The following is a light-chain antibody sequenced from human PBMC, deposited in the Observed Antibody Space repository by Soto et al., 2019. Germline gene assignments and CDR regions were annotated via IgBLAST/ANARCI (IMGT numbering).Light chain of an antibody. CDR1: QDIRAE. V-gene: IGKV1-6*01. CDR3: LQDYDYPRT. Sequence: AIQMTQSPSSLSASVGDRVTITCRASQDIRAELGWYQQKPGEAPKLLVYGTSTLQTGVPSRFSGSGSGADLTLTISSMQPEDFATYYCLQDYDYPRTFGQGTEVDSK. J-gene: IGKJ1*01. CDR2: GTS.